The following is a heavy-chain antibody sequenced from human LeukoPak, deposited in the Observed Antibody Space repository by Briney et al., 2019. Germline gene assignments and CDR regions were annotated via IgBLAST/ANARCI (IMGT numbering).Heavy chain of an antibody. CDR1: GFTFSSYA. J-gene: IGHJ3*02. V-gene: IGHV3-30-3*01. Sequence: GGSLRLSCAASGFTFSSYAMHWVRQAPGKGLEWVAVISYDGSNKYYADSVKGRFTISRDNTKNSLYLQMNSLRAEDTAVYSCARDQGTTVTSYAFDIWGQGTMVTVSS. CDR2: ISYDGSNK. D-gene: IGHD4-17*01. CDR3: ARDQGTTVTSYAFDI.